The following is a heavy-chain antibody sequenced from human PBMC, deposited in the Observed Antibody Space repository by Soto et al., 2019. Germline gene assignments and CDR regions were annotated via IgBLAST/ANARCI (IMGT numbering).Heavy chain of an antibody. CDR3: ARDGEDGSGSYGYYYYGMDV. CDR1: GDSVSSNSAA. Sequence: SQTLSLTCAISGDSVSSNSAAWNWIRQSPSRGLEWLGRTYYRSKWYNDYAVSVKSRITINPDTSKNQFSLQLNSVTPEDTAVYYCARDGEDGSGSYGYYYYGMDVWGQGTTVTVSS. CDR2: TYYRSKWYN. D-gene: IGHD3-10*01. J-gene: IGHJ6*02. V-gene: IGHV6-1*01.